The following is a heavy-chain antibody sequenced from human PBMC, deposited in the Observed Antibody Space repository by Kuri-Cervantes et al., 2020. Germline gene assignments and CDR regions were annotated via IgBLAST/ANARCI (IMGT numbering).Heavy chain of an antibody. D-gene: IGHD3-16*01. J-gene: IGHJ5*02. CDR3: ARGGKYWFDH. V-gene: IGHV4-59*01. CDR2: NYYSVDA. Sequence: SETLSLTCTVSDDSISSYYWSGIRQSPGKGLEWIGYNYYSVDANYHHSLKSRVTISVDTSKNQFSLKLSSVTAADTAVYYGARGGKYWFDHWGQGTLVTVSS. CDR1: DDSISSYY.